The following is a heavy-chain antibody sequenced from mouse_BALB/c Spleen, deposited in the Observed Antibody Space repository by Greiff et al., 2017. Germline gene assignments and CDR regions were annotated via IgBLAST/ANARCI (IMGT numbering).Heavy chain of an antibody. J-gene: IGHJ1*01. D-gene: IGHD1-1*01. CDR2: IYPGSGST. CDR1: GYTFTSYW. Sequence: LQQPGSELVRPGASVKLSCKASGYTFTSYWMHWVKQRHGQGLEWIGNIYPGSGSTNYDEKFKSKGTLTVDTSCSTAYMHLSSLTSEDSAVYYCTRASYYGSSSRCFDVWGAGTTVTVSS. CDR3: TRASYYGSSSRCFDV. V-gene: IGHV1S22*01.